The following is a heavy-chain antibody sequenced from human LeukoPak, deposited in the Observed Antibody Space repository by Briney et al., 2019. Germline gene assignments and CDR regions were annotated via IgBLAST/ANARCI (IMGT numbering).Heavy chain of an antibody. J-gene: IGHJ5*02. D-gene: IGHD6-19*01. Sequence: GGSLRLSCAASGFTFSSYEMNWVRQAPGKGLEWVSYISNSGSTIYYADSVKGRFTISRDNAKNPLYLKMNSLRAEDTAVYYCAAPGIAVAGTKVDWFDPWGQGTLVTVSS. CDR2: ISNSGSTI. CDR1: GFTFSSYE. V-gene: IGHV3-48*03. CDR3: AAPGIAVAGTKVDWFDP.